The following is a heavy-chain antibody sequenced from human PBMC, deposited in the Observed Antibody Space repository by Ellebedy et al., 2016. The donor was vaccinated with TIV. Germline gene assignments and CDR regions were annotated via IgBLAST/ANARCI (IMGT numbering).Heavy chain of an antibody. CDR2: ISGSGGST. V-gene: IGHV3-23*01. Sequence: GESLKISXAASGFTFSSYAMSWVRQAPGKGLEWVSAISGSGGSTYYADSVKGRFTISRDNSKNTLYLQMNGLRAEDTAVYYCAKLRGSYYDSSGPYYFDYWGQGTLVTVSS. CDR3: AKLRGSYYDSSGPYYFDY. D-gene: IGHD3-22*01. J-gene: IGHJ4*02. CDR1: GFTFSSYA.